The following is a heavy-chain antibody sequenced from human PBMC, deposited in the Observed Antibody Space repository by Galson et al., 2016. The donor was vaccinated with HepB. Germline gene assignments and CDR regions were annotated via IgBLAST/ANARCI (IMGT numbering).Heavy chain of an antibody. CDR1: GFTVSSHY. CDR3: ARDKYDTLTAYAYFDL. Sequence: SLRLSCAASGFTVSSHYMSWVRQAPGKGLGWVSVIYSGGSTYYADSVKGRFTISRDNSNNTLSLQMNSLRAEDTALYYCARDKYDTLTAYAYFDLWGRGTLVTVSS. J-gene: IGHJ2*01. V-gene: IGHV3-53*01. CDR2: IYSGGST. D-gene: IGHD3-9*01.